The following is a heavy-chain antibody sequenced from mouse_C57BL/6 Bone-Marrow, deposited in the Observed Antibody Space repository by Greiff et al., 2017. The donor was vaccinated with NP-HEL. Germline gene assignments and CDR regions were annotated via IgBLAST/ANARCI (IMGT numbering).Heavy chain of an antibody. V-gene: IGHV5-4*01. D-gene: IGHD2-12*01. CDR1: GFTFSSYA. Sequence: EVHLVESGGGLVKPGGSLKLSCAASGFTFSSYAMPWVRQTPEKRLEWVATISDGGSYTYYPDNVKGRFTISRDNAKNNLYLQMSHLKSEDTAMYYCAYSGYWGQGTTLTVSS. J-gene: IGHJ2*01. CDR2: ISDGGSYT. CDR3: AYSGY.